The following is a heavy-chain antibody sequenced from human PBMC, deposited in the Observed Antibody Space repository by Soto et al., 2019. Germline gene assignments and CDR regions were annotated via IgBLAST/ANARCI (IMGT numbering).Heavy chain of an antibody. CDR2: IYATGDT. V-gene: IGHV4-4*07. J-gene: IGHJ5*02. CDR1: GASLSRYY. CDR3: VRDGTKNLRDRFEP. Sequence: ASETLSLTCNVSGASLSRYYWSWIRQPPGKGLEWIGRIYATGDTDYNPSLKSRISMSVDMSKKQFSLTLRSVTAADTAIYYCVRDGTKNLRDRFEPWGRGILVTVSS. D-gene: IGHD1-26*01.